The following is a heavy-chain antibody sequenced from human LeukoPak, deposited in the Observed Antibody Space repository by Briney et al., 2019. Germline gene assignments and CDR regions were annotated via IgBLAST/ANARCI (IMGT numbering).Heavy chain of an antibody. Sequence: SETLSLTCTVSGGSISGYYWSWIRQPPGKGLEWIGYIYYSGSTNYNPSLKSRVTISVDTSKNQFSLKLSSVTAADTAVYYCARDSGNAFDIWGQGTMVTVSS. CDR2: IYYSGST. D-gene: IGHD1-26*01. CDR1: GGSISGYY. J-gene: IGHJ3*02. V-gene: IGHV4-59*01. CDR3: ARDSGNAFDI.